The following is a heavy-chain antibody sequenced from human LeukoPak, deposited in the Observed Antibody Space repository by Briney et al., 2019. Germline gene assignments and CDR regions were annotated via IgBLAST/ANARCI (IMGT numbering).Heavy chain of an antibody. Sequence: TASETLSLTCTVSGGSISSYYWSWIRQPPGKGLEWIGYIYYSGSTNYNPSLKSRVTISVDTSKNQFSLKLSSVTAADTAVYYCARHTHSSRMTYYDILTGYYYYYGMDVWGQGTTVTVFS. CDR3: ARHTHSSRMTYYDILTGYYYYYGMDV. D-gene: IGHD3-9*01. J-gene: IGHJ6*02. V-gene: IGHV4-59*08. CDR2: IYYSGST. CDR1: GGSISSYY.